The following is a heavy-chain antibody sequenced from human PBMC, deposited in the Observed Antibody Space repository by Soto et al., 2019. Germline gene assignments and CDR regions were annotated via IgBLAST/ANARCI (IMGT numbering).Heavy chain of an antibody. Sequence: PSVKVSCKASGYTFTGYYMQWVRQAPGQGLEWMGWINPNSGGTNYAQKFQGRVTMTRDTSTSTAYMELTRLISDDTAVYYCAREAVSADYFDYWGRGTLVTVSS. V-gene: IGHV1-2*02. J-gene: IGHJ4*02. D-gene: IGHD6-19*01. CDR1: GYTFTGYY. CDR2: INPNSGGT. CDR3: AREAVSADYFDY.